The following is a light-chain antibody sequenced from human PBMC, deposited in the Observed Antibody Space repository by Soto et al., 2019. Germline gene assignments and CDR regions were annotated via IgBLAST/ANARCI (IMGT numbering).Light chain of an antibody. CDR3: QHRSAWPIT. CDR1: QSVRGY. V-gene: IGKV3-11*01. CDR2: DAS. J-gene: IGKJ4*01. Sequence: EIVLTQSPATLSLSPGERATLSCRASQSVRGYLVWYQQKPGQAPRLLIYDASKRAAGIPARFSGSGYGTVFTLTISSLEPEDFAVYFCQHRSAWPITFGGGTKVEI.